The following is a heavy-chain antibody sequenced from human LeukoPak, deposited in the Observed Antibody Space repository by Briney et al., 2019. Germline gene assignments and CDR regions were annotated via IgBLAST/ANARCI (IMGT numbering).Heavy chain of an antibody. CDR2: ISSSSSYI. V-gene: IGHV3-21*01. CDR1: GFTFSSYS. J-gene: IGHJ4*02. CDR3: ASGGYCSSTSCLDY. D-gene: IGHD2-2*03. Sequence: GGSLRLSCAASGFTFSSYSMNWVRQAPGKGLEWVSSISSSSSYIYYADSVKGRLIISRDNAKNSLYLQMNSLRAEDTAVYYCASGGYCSSTSCLDYWGQGTLVTVSS.